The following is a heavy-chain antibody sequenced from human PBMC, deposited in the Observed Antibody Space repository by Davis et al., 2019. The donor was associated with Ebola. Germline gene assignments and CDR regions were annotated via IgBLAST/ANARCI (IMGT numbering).Heavy chain of an antibody. J-gene: IGHJ6*02. CDR2: IYPGDSDT. CDR3: ARPRSPYYNYYPMDV. Sequence: GESLKISCQGSGYSFTNYWIGWVRQMPGKALEWMGIIYPGDSDTRYGPSFQGQITISADKSLSIAYLHWSSLKASDTAIYYCARPRSPYYNYYPMDVWGQGTKVTVS. CDR1: GYSFTNYW. V-gene: IGHV5-51*01.